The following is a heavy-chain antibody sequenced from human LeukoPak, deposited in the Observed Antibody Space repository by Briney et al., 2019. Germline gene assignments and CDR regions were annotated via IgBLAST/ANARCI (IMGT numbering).Heavy chain of an antibody. J-gene: IGHJ4*02. CDR1: GGTFSSYA. V-gene: IGHV1-69*13. Sequence: GASVKVSCKASGGTFSSYAISWVRQAPGQGLEWMGGIIPIFGTANYAQKFQGRVTITADESTSTAYMELSSLRPEDTAVYYCASNLGIAAAGNRDYWGQGTLVTVSS. CDR2: IIPIFGTA. CDR3: ASNLGIAAAGNRDY. D-gene: IGHD6-13*01.